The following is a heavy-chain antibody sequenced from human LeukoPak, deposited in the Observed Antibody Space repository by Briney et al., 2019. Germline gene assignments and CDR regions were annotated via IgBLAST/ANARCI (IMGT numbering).Heavy chain of an antibody. V-gene: IGHV3-7*02. J-gene: IGHJ4*02. CDR2: IKQDGSEE. CDR1: GFTLSSYW. D-gene: IGHD6-13*01. Sequence: GGSLRLSCEASGFTLSSYWITWVRQAPGKGLEWVAHIKQDGSEEIYVDSVKGRFTISRDNAKNSLYLQMDSLRAEDTAVYYCAAGGSWYYNYWGQGTLVTVSS. CDR3: AAGGSWYYNY.